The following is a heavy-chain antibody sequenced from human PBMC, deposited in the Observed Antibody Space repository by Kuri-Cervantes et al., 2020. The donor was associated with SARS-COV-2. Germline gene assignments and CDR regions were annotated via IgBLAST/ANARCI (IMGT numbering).Heavy chain of an antibody. J-gene: IGHJ6*02. CDR2: INHSGST. V-gene: IGHV4-34*01. CDR1: GGSFSGYY. Sequence: SETLSLTCAVYGGSFSGYYWSWIRQPPGKGLERIGEINHSGSTNYNPSLKSRVTISVDTSKNQFSLKLSSVTAADTAVYYCARGGYVVYYYYGMDVWGQGTTVTVSS. CDR3: ARGGYVVYYYYGMDV. D-gene: IGHD5-12*01.